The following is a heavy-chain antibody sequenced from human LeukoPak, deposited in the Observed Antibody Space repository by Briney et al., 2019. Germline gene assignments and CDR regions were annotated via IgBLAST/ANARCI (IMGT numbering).Heavy chain of an antibody. CDR1: GGSISSSSYY. CDR3: ARPNYGSGSYYRWFDP. Sequence: SETLSLTCTVSGGSISSSSYYWGWIRQPPRNGLEWIGSIYYSGSTYYNPSLKSRVTISVDTSKNQFSLKLSSVTAADTAVYYCARPNYGSGSYYRWFDPWGQGTLVTVSS. CDR2: IYYSGST. D-gene: IGHD3-10*01. V-gene: IGHV4-39*01. J-gene: IGHJ5*02.